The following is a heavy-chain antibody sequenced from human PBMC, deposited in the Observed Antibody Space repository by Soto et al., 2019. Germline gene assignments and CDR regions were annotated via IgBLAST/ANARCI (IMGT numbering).Heavy chain of an antibody. V-gene: IGHV3-33*01. D-gene: IGHD2-2*01. CDR2: IGYDGTNR. CDR1: GFIFSNYD. J-gene: IGHJ4*02. Sequence: QVQLVESGGGVVQPGRSLRLSCAASGFIFSNYDMHWVRQAPGKGLEWVAVIGYDGTNRYYADSVKGRFTISRDSSKNTLCLQMNSLRAEDTAVYYCVSDGAAYCSTSNCYVFDYWGQGTLVTVSS. CDR3: VSDGAAYCSTSNCYVFDY.